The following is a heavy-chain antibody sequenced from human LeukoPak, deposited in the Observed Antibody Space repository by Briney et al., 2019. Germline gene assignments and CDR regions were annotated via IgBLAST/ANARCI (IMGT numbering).Heavy chain of an antibody. CDR3: ARGRYNYALEDYFDY. J-gene: IGHJ4*02. V-gene: IGHV4-61*05. D-gene: IGHD5-18*01. CDR1: GGSINSSSYY. CDR2: IYYSGRT. Sequence: PSETLSLTCTVSGGSINSSSYYWGWIRQPPGKGLEWIGHIYYSGRTNYNPSLKSRVTISGDTSKNQFSLKLSSVTAADTAVYYCARGRYNYALEDYFDYWGQGTLVTVSS.